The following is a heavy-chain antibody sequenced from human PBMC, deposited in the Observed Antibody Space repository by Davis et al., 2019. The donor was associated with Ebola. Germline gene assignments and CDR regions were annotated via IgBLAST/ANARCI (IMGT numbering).Heavy chain of an antibody. J-gene: IGHJ4*02. D-gene: IGHD2-21*02. CDR2: MNPYSGHT. CDR3: ARGYGPKCRTGDCVNDF. CDR1: GYIFSNYD. V-gene: IGHV1-8*01. Sequence: ASVKVSCKASGYIFSNYDINWVRQASGQGLEWMGWMNPYSGHTGYVEKFKGRVTMTRNPSITTAYMELISLTIDDTAVYYCARGYGPKCRTGDCVNDFWGQGTLVTVSS.